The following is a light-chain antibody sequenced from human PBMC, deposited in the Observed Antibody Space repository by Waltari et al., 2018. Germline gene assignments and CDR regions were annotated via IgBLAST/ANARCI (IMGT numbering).Light chain of an antibody. CDR2: WSS. V-gene: IGKV4-1*01. CDR1: QSVLYSSNNKNY. CDR3: QQYYSSPKT. Sequence: DIVMTQSPDSLAVSLGERATINCKSSQSVLYSSNNKNYLAWYQQKPGQPPKLLIYWSSTRQSGVPERFSGSGSGTDFTLTISSLQAEDVAVYYCQQYYSSPKTFGPGT. J-gene: IGKJ3*01.